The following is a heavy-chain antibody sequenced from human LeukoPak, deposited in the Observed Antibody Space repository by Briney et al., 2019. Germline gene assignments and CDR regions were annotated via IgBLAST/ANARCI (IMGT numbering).Heavy chain of an antibody. Sequence: SETLSLTCTVSGGSLTSYYWSWVRQPPGKGLEWIGYIYTSGSTNYNPSLKSRVTISVDTSKNQFSLKLSSVTAADTAVYYCARQSLYYYYYMDVWGKGTTVTVSS. J-gene: IGHJ6*03. CDR3: ARQSLYYYYYMDV. CDR1: GGSLTSYY. CDR2: IYTSGST. V-gene: IGHV4-4*09.